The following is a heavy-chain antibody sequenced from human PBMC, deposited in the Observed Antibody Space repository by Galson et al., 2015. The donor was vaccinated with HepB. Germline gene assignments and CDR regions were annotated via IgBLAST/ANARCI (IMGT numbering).Heavy chain of an antibody. CDR1: GFTFSDYY. CDR3: ARAVYDILTGYSDDAFDI. D-gene: IGHD3-9*01. V-gene: IGHV3-11*06. CDR2: TSSSSSYT. Sequence: SLRLSCAASGFTFSDYYMSWIRQAPGKGLEWVSYTSSSSSYTNYADSVKGRFTISRDNAKNSLYLQMNSLRAEDTAVYYCARAVYDILTGYSDDAFDIWGQGTMVTVSS. J-gene: IGHJ3*02.